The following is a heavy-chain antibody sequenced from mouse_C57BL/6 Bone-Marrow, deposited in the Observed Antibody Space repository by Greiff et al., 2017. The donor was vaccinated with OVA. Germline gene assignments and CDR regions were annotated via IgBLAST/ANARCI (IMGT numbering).Heavy chain of an antibody. D-gene: IGHD2-12*01. V-gene: IGHV2-2*01. CDR3: ARLYYIMRGYAMDY. CDR2: IWSGGST. J-gene: IGHJ4*01. Sequence: VQLQQSGPGLVQPSQSLSITCTVSGFSLTSYGVHWVRQSPGKGLEWLGVIWSGGSTDYNAAFISRLSISKDNSKSQVFFKMNSLQADDTAIYYCARLYYIMRGYAMDYWGQGTSVTVSS. CDR1: GFSLTSYG.